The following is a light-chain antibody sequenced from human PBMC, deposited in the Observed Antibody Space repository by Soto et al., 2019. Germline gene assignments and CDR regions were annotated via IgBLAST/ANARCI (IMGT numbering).Light chain of an antibody. CDR3: QQANSFPIT. CDR2: EAS. V-gene: IGKV1D-12*01. J-gene: IGKJ5*01. CDR1: QGITNR. Sequence: DIQMTQSPSSISASVGDRVTITCRASQGITNRLAWYQQKPGQAPTLLIYEASNLQGGVPSRISGSGSGTDFTLTISSLQPEDFANYYCQQANSFPITFGQGTRLEI.